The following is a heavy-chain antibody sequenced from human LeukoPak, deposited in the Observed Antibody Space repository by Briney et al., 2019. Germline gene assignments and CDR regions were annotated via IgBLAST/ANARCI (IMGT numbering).Heavy chain of an antibody. Sequence: GGSLRLSCAASGFIFSNFDVHWVRQVTGKGLEWVSGITTAGDTYSAGSVKGRFTISRENAKNSLHLQMNSLPAGDTAVYYCARDRGYSNGWYDYWGQGTLVSVSS. CDR3: ARDRGYSNGWYDY. D-gene: IGHD6-13*01. CDR2: ITTAGDT. V-gene: IGHV3-13*04. CDR1: GFIFSNFD. J-gene: IGHJ4*02.